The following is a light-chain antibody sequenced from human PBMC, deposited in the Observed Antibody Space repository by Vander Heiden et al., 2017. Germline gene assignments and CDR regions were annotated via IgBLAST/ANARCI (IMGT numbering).Light chain of an antibody. Sequence: QSVLTQPPSASGPPGQRVTISCTGSSSNIGAGYDVNWYQQLPGTAPKLLIYGNSNRPSGVPDRFSGSKSGTSASLAITGLQAEDEADYYCQSYDSSLSGWVFGGGTKLTVL. CDR3: QSYDSSLSGWV. CDR1: SSNIGAGYD. CDR2: GNS. J-gene: IGLJ3*02. V-gene: IGLV1-40*01.